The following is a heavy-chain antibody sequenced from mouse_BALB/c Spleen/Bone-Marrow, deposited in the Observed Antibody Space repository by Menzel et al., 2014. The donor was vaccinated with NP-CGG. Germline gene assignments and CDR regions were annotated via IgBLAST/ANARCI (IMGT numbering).Heavy chain of an antibody. V-gene: IGHV14-3*02. Sequence: HVKQSGAELVKPGASVKLSCTASGFNIKDTYMHWVKQRPEQGLEWIGRIDPANGNTKYDPKFQGKATITADTSSNTAYLQLSSLTSEDTAVYYCARWEYYAMDYWGQGTSVTVSS. CDR2: IDPANGNT. CDR3: ARWEYYAMDY. CDR1: GFNIKDTY. D-gene: IGHD4-1*01. J-gene: IGHJ4*01.